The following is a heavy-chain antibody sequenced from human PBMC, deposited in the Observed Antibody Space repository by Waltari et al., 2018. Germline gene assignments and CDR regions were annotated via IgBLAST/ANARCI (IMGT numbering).Heavy chain of an antibody. V-gene: IGHV3-15*02. CDR1: DLVFTNVW. CDR3: ATNGYTSTWYDY. Sequence: EVQLVESGETLVEPGGSLRLSCEASDLVFTNVWMSGARQAPGKGLQWGGDMKGKADGGTTDYAAHVKGRFTISRDDSKKTVFLQMSGLKTDDTAIYFCATNGYTSTWYDYWGQGTLVSVSS. J-gene: IGHJ4*02. D-gene: IGHD5-18*01. CDR2: MKGKADGGTT.